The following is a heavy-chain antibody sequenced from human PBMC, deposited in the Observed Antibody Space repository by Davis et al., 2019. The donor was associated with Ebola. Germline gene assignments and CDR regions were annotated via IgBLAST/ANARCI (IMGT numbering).Heavy chain of an antibody. Sequence: PGGSLRLSCAASGFTFSSYAMSWVRQAPGKGLEWVSAISGSGGSTYYADSVKGRFTISRDNSKNTLYLQMNSLRAEDTAVYYCAKVYSRSVVVIAYFDYWGQGTLVTVSS. CDR2: ISGSGGST. V-gene: IGHV3-23*01. CDR1: GFTFSSYA. J-gene: IGHJ4*02. CDR3: AKVYSRSVVVIAYFDY. D-gene: IGHD2-21*01.